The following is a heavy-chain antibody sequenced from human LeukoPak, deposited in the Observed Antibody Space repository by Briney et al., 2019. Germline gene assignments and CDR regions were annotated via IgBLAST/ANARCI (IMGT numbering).Heavy chain of an antibody. CDR2: ISGSGGRT. D-gene: IGHD1-26*01. CDR1: GFTFSSYA. CDR3: AKDHVGSRELAVEDAFDI. J-gene: IGHJ3*02. Sequence: GGSPRLSCAASGFTFSSYAMSWVRQAPGKGVEWVSAISGSGGRTYYADSVKGRFTISRDNSKNTLYLQMNSLRAEDTAVYYCAKDHVGSRELAVEDAFDIWGQGTMVTVSS. V-gene: IGHV3-23*01.